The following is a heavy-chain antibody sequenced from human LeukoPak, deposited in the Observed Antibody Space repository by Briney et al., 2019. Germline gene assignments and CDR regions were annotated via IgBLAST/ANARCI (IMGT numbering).Heavy chain of an antibody. J-gene: IGHJ4*02. CDR1: GFTFGDYG. V-gene: IGHV3-20*04. Sequence: PGGSLRLSCAASGFTFGDYGMSWVRQAPGKGLEWVSGINWNGGSTGYADSVKGRFTISRDNAKNSLYLQMNSLRAEDTALYYCARDASIAVAGTFGYWGQGTLVTVSS. CDR2: INWNGGST. D-gene: IGHD6-19*01. CDR3: ARDASIAVAGTFGY.